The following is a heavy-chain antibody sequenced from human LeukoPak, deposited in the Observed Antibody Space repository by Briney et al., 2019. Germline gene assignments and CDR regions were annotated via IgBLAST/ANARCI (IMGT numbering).Heavy chain of an antibody. J-gene: IGHJ1*01. V-gene: IGHV3-23*01. CDR3: ASATTVVTTYFQH. CDR1: GFTFSSYA. D-gene: IGHD4-23*01. Sequence: GGSLRLSCAASGFTFSSYAMSWVRQAPGKGLEWVSAISGSGGSTYYADSVKGRFTIPRDNSKNTLYLQMNSLRAEDTAVYYCASATTVVTTYFQHWGQGTLVTVSS. CDR2: ISGSGGST.